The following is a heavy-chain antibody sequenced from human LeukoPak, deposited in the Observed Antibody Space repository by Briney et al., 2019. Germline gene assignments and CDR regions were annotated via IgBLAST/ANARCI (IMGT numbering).Heavy chain of an antibody. Sequence: SQTLSLTCAGSGDSVSSNSATWNWIRQSPSRGLEWLGRTYYRSKSYKYYAVSVKGRITINPDTSKNQFSLQLNSVTPEDTAVYYCARGPSYFQHWGQGTLVTVSS. CDR1: GDSVSSNSAT. CDR3: ARGPSYFQH. J-gene: IGHJ1*01. CDR2: TYYRSKSYK. V-gene: IGHV6-1*01.